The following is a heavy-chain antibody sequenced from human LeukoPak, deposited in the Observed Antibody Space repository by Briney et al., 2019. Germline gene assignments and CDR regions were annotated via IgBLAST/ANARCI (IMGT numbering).Heavy chain of an antibody. V-gene: IGHV1-2*02. D-gene: IGHD3-3*01. CDR3: ARAQVLEWLPDY. CDR2: INPNSGGT. J-gene: IGHJ4*02. CDR1: GYTFTGYY. Sequence: ASVKVSCKASGYTFTGYYMHWVRQAPGQGPEWMGWINPNSGGTNYAQKFQGRVTMTRDTSISTAYMELSRLRSDDTAVYYCARAQVLEWLPDYWGQGTLVTVSS.